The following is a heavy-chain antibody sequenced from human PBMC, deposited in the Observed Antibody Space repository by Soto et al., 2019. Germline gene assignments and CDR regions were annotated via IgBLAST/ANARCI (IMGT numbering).Heavy chain of an antibody. Sequence: SETLSLTCTVSGGSISSSSYYWGWIRQPPGKGLEWIGSIYYSGSTYYNPSIKSRVTISVDTSKNQFSLKLSSVTAADTAVYYCARQGMEYQLLLYCYGMDVWGQGTTVTVSS. V-gene: IGHV4-39*01. CDR2: IYYSGST. CDR3: ARQGMEYQLLLYCYGMDV. D-gene: IGHD2-2*01. J-gene: IGHJ6*02. CDR1: GGSISSSSYY.